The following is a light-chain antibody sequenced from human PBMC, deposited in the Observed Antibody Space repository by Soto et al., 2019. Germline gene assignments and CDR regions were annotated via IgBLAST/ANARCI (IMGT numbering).Light chain of an antibody. V-gene: IGLV1-40*01. CDR2: GNN. CDR3: SSSAGRSKRV. Sequence: QSVLTQPPSVSGAPGQRVTISCTGSSSNIGAGYDVHWYQQLPGKAPKLLIYGNNNRPSGVPDRFSGSKSGTSASLAITGLQAEDEADYYCSSSAGRSKRVFGGGTKVTVL. J-gene: IGLJ3*02. CDR1: SSNIGAGYD.